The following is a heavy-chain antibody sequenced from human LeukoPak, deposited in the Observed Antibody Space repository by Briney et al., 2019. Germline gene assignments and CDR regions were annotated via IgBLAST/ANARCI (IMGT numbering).Heavy chain of an antibody. CDR2: ISGSGGST. Sequence: GGSLRLSCAASGFTFSSYGMSWVRQAPGKGLEWVSAISGSGGSTYYADSVKGRFTISRDNSKNTLYLQMNSLRAEDTAVYYCAEDLGYSSGWSFDYWGQGTLVTVSS. J-gene: IGHJ4*02. V-gene: IGHV3-23*01. D-gene: IGHD6-19*01. CDR1: GFTFSSYG. CDR3: AEDLGYSSGWSFDY.